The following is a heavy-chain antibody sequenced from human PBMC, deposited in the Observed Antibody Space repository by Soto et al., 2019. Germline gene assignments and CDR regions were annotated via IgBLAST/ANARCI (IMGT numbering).Heavy chain of an antibody. CDR3: ARDRYCSSNSCYRNWFDP. CDR1: GGSFSGYY. D-gene: IGHD2-2*01. J-gene: IGHJ5*02. V-gene: IGHV4-34*01. Sequence: SETLSLTCAVYGGSFSGYYWSWIRQPPGKGLEWIGEINHSGSTNYNTSLKSEVTISVDMSKKQFSLSLSSVTAADTTVYYSARDRYCSSNSCYRNWFDPWGQGTLVTVSS. CDR2: INHSGST.